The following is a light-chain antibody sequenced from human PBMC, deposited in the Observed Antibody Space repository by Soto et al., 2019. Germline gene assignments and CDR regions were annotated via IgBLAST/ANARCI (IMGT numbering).Light chain of an antibody. J-gene: IGKJ2*01. V-gene: IGKV1-39*01. CDR3: QQSYSTPYT. Sequence: DIQITQSPSSLSASVGDGVTITCRASQSISSYLNWYQQKPGKAPKLLIYAASSLQSGVPSRFSGSGSGTDFTLTISSLQPEDFATYYCQQSYSTPYTFGQGTKVDIK. CDR1: QSISSY. CDR2: AAS.